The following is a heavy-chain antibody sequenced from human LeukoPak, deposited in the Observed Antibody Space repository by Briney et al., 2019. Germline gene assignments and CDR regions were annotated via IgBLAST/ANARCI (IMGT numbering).Heavy chain of an antibody. CDR2: INSDGSWT. CDR1: GNYW. J-gene: IGHJ4*02. D-gene: IGHD6-19*01. Sequence: GGSLRLSCAASGNYWMHWVRQAPGKGLVWVSHINSDGSWTSYADSVKGRFTISRDNSKNTLYLQMNSLRAEDTAVYYCAREAVAGTFDYWGQGTLVTVSS. V-gene: IGHV3-74*01. CDR3: AREAVAGTFDY.